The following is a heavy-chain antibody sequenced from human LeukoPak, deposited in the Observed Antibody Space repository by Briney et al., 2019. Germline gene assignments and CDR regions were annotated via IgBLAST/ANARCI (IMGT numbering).Heavy chain of an antibody. D-gene: IGHD6-13*01. CDR2: IYYSGST. V-gene: IGHV4-59*08. Sequence: LETLSLTCTVSGGSINSYYWSWIRQPPGKGLEWIGYIYYSGSTNYNPSLKSRGTVSLDTSKNQLSLNLSSVTAADTAVYYCARHSKWGDSSSPYRPFDHCGQGALFSASS. J-gene: IGHJ4*02. CDR1: GGSINSYY. CDR3: ARHSKWGDSSSPYRPFDH.